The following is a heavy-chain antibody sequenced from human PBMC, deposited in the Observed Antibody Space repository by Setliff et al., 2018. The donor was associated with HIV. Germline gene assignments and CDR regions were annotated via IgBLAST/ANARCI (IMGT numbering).Heavy chain of an antibody. CDR2: INTYNGNT. V-gene: IGHV1-18*01. Sequence: GASVKVSCKASGHTSSSFAISWLRQAPGQGLEWMGWINTYNGNTKYGQKFQGSVTMTTDTSTSTVYMELRSLTSDDTALYYCARGGTPRVATLYWFDPWGQGTLVTVSS. J-gene: IGHJ5*02. CDR1: GHTSSSFA. CDR3: ARGGTPRVATLYWFDP. D-gene: IGHD2-15*01.